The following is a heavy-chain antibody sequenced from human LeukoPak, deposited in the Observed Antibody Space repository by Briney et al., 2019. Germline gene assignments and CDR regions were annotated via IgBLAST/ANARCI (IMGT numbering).Heavy chain of an antibody. CDR2: VSWNSGSI. J-gene: IGHJ4*02. Sequence: SLRLSCAASGFTFDDYAMHWVRQAPGKGLEWVSGVSWNSGSIGYADSVKGRFTISRDNAKNSLFLQMNSLRAEDTAVYYCAKDGYSYGMVFDYWGQGTLVTVPS. D-gene: IGHD5-18*01. CDR1: GFTFDDYA. CDR3: AKDGYSYGMVFDY. V-gene: IGHV3-9*01.